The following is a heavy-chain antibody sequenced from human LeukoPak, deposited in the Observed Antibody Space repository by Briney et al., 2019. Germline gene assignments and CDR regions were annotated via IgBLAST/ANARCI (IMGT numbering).Heavy chain of an antibody. CDR2: INGYSGKT. D-gene: IGHD2-15*01. J-gene: IGHJ4*02. CDR1: GYTLTDYN. CDR3: ARERLGYCSGGTCPGADY. V-gene: IGHV1-18*01. Sequence: ASVKVSCKASGYTLTDYNIHWVRQAPGQGLEWMGYINGYSGKTNYSQEFQDRVTMTTDTSTSTVYMELRNLKSDDTAVYYCARERLGYCSGGTCPGADYWGQGTQVTVSS.